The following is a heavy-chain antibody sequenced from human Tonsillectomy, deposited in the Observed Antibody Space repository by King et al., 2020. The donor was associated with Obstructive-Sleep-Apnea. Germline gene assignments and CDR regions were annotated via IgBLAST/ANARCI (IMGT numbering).Heavy chain of an antibody. J-gene: IGHJ3*01. Sequence: VQLVESGGGLAQPGGSLKLSCTASGFNFSDSAIHWVRQAPGKGLEWVGRVKYRRNIYVTSHAASVRGRFTISRDDSKNTASLRMNSLKTEDTAVYYCIRQSADYSELDAFDLWGQGTMVTVSS. V-gene: IGHV3-73*01. CDR1: GFNFSDSA. D-gene: IGHD5-12*01. CDR2: VKYRRNIYVT. CDR3: IRQSADYSELDAFDL.